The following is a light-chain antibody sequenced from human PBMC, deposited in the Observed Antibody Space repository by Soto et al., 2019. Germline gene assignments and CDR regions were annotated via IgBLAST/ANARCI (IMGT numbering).Light chain of an antibody. CDR2: DAS. CDR3: QQRSDWPPLT. CDR1: QSVRTL. Sequence: EIVLTQSPATLSLSPGERATLSCRASQSVRTLLGWYQQKPGQAPRLLIYDASNRATGVPARFSGSGSGTDFTLTISSLEPEDFAVYYCQQRSDWPPLTFGGGTKVEMK. J-gene: IGKJ4*01. V-gene: IGKV3-11*01.